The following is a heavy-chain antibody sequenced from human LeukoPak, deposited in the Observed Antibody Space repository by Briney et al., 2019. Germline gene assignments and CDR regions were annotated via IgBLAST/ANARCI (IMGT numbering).Heavy chain of an antibody. J-gene: IGHJ4*02. CDR3: ARLPFPNWDTDYDY. Sequence: SETLSLTCAVYGGSFSGYYWSWIRQPPGKGLEWIGSIYHSGSTYYNPSLKSRVTISVDTSKNQFSLKLSSVTAADTAVYYCARLPFPNWDTDYDYWGQGTLVTVSS. V-gene: IGHV4-34*01. CDR1: GGSFSGYY. D-gene: IGHD1-1*01. CDR2: IYHSGST.